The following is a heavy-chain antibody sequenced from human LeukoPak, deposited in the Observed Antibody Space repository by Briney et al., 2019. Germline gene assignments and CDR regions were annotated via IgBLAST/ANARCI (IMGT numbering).Heavy chain of an antibody. CDR2: IYYSGST. Sequence: SETLSLTCTVSAGSIRNYYWNWIRQPPGKGLEWIGYIYYSGSTNYNPSLKSRVTISVDTSKKLFSLKLSSVTAADTAVYYRAASDGYNPFDHWGQGTLVTVSS. D-gene: IGHD5-24*01. CDR1: AGSIRNYY. V-gene: IGHV4-59*08. J-gene: IGHJ4*02. CDR3: AASDGYNPFDH.